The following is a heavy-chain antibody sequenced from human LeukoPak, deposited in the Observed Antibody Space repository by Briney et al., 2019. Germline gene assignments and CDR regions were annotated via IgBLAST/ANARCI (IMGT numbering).Heavy chain of an antibody. V-gene: IGHV3-21*04. CDR2: ISSSSSYI. CDR1: GFTFSSYS. D-gene: IGHD6-19*01. CDR3: ARVGAVAPALFYMDV. Sequence: PGGSLRLSCAASGFTFSSYSLNWVRQAPGKGLEWVSSISSSSSYIYYADSVKGRFTISRDNAKNSLYLQMNGLRAEDTAVYYCARVGAVAPALFYMDVWGKGTTVTVSS. J-gene: IGHJ6*03.